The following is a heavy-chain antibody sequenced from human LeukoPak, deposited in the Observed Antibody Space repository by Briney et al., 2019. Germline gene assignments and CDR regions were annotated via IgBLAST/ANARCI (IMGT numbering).Heavy chain of an antibody. CDR2: IYYSGST. CDR1: GRSVSSGSYY. J-gene: IGHJ4*02. CDR3: ARLVLGTLATNFDY. Sequence: SETLSLTCTVSGRSVSSGSYYWSWIRQPPGKGLEWIGYIYYSGSTNYNPSLKSRVTISIDTSKNQFSLKLRSVTAADTSVYYCARLVLGTLATNFDYWGQGTLVTVSS. D-gene: IGHD5-12*01. V-gene: IGHV4-61*01.